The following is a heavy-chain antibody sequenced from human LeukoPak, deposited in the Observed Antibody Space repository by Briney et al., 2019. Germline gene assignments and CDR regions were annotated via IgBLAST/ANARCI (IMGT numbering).Heavy chain of an antibody. CDR1: GFTFDDYA. CDR2: ISWNSGSI. CDR3: AKGYTPRQVWSGYEYYYYGMDV. J-gene: IGHJ6*02. V-gene: IGHV3-9*01. Sequence: PGGSLRLSCAASGFTFDDYAMPWVRQAPGKGLEWVSGISWNSGSIGYADSVKGRFTISRDNAKNSLYLQMNSLRAEDTALYYCAKGYTPRQVWSGYEYYYYGMDVWGQGTTVTVSS. D-gene: IGHD3-3*01.